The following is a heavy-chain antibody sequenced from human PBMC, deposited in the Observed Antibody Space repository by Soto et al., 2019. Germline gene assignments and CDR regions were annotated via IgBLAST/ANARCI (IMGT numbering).Heavy chain of an antibody. CDR2: IKQDGSEK. Sequence: EVQLAESGGGLVQPGGSLRLSCAASGFTFSSYWMSWVRQAPGKGLEWVANIKQDGSEKYYVDSVKGRFTISRDNAQNSLYLQMNSLRAEDTAVFYCARLGYCSGGSCYPPEPYYYYYMDVWGKGTTVTVSS. D-gene: IGHD2-15*01. CDR3: ARLGYCSGGSCYPPEPYYYYYMDV. V-gene: IGHV3-7*01. J-gene: IGHJ6*03. CDR1: GFTFSSYW.